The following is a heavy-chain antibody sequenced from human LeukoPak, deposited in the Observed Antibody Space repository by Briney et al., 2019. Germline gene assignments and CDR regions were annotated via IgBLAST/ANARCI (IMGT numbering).Heavy chain of an antibody. D-gene: IGHD6-13*01. J-gene: IGHJ3*02. CDR2: ISTSSIYI. V-gene: IGHV3-21*01. CDR3: ARGSSSDAFDI. CDR1: GFTFSAYS. Sequence: GGSLRLSCAASGFTFSAYSMSWVRQAPGKGLEWVSSISTSSIYIYYADSMKGRFTISRDNARNSLYLQMNSLRAEDTAVYYCARGSSSDAFDIWGQGTMVTVSS.